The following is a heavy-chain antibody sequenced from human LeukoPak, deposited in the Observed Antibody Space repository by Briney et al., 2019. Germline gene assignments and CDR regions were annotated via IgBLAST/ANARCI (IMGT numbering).Heavy chain of an antibody. CDR1: GFTIKNFA. D-gene: IGHD3-3*01. J-gene: IGHJ4*02. CDR2: ISGSSENT. V-gene: IGHV3-23*01. CDR3: AKVVPEYYDFWTGSTHFDY. Sequence: GGSLRLSCAVSGFTIKNFAMTWVRQAPGKGLEWVSSISGSSENTYYSVFVRGRFSISRDNSENLVYLQMNSLRAEDTAVYYCAKVVPEYYDFWTGSTHFDYWGQGTLVAVSS.